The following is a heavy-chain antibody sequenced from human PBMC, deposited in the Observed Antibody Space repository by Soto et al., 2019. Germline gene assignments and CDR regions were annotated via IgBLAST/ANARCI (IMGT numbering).Heavy chain of an antibody. Sequence: SETLSLTCTVSGGSVSSGSYYWSWIRQPPGKGLEWIGYIYYSGSTNYNPSLKSRVTISVDTSKNQFSLKLSSVTAADTAVYYCARARVVAATMTLLGFDPWGQGTLVTVSS. D-gene: IGHD2-15*01. CDR3: ARARVVAATMTLLGFDP. J-gene: IGHJ5*02. V-gene: IGHV4-61*01. CDR1: GGSVSSGSYY. CDR2: IYYSGST.